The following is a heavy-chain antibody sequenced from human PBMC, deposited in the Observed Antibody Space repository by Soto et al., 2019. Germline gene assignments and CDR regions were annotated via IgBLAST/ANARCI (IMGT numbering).Heavy chain of an antibody. V-gene: IGHV3-74*01. CDR1: GFTFSSYW. CDR3: ARGPIKNHLRLRGDAEYFQH. J-gene: IGHJ1*01. CDR2: INSDGSST. Sequence: EVQLVESGGGLVQPGGSLRLSCAASGFTFSSYWMHWVRQAPGKGLVWVSRINSDGSSTSYADSVKGRFTISRDNAKNTLYLQMNSLRAEDTAVYYCARGPIKNHLRLRGDAEYFQHWGQGTLVTVSS. D-gene: IGHD4-17*01.